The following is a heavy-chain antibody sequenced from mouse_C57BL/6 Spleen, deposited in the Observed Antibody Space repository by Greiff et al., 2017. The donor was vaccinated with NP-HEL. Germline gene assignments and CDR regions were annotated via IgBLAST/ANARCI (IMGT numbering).Heavy chain of an antibody. D-gene: IGHD3-3*01. V-gene: IGHV5-9-1*02. CDR3: TRDGTGYWYFDV. J-gene: IGHJ1*03. CDR2: ISSGGDYT. CDR1: GFTFSSYA. Sequence: EVKLLESGEGLVKPGGSLKLSCAASGFTFSSYAMSWVRQTPEKRLEWVAYISSGGDYTYYADTVKGRFTISRDNARNTLYLQMSSLKSEDTAMYYCTRDGTGYWYFDVWGTGTTVTVSS.